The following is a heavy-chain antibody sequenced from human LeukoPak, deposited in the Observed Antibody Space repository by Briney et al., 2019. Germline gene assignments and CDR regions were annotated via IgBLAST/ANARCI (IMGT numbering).Heavy chain of an antibody. CDR3: AKEGRPPGTDNYSNWLFDDY. V-gene: IGHV3-53*05. J-gene: IGHJ4*02. D-gene: IGHD4-11*01. CDR2: IYSGGST. CDR1: GLTVSSNY. Sequence: GGSLRLSCAASGLTVSSNYMSWVRQAPGKGLEWVSAIYSGGSTYYADSVKGRFTISRDNSKNTLYVLMNSLRDEDTAVYYCAKEGRPPGTDNYSNWLFDDYWGQGTLVTVSS.